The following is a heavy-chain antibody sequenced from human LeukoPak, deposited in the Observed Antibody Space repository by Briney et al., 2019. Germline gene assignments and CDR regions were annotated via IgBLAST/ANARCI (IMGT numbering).Heavy chain of an antibody. D-gene: IGHD3-22*01. Sequence: SETLSLTCTVSGGSISRYYWSWIRQSPGKGLEWIGYIFYHGSTHYNPSLRSRVTISVDTSKNQFSLRLSSVTAADPAVYYCARSGAYDSSGYYEYWSQGTLVTVSS. CDR2: IFYHGST. CDR1: GGSISRYY. J-gene: IGHJ4*02. V-gene: IGHV4-59*01. CDR3: ARSGAYDSSGYYEY.